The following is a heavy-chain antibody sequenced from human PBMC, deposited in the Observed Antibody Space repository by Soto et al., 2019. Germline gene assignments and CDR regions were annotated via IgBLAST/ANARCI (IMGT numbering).Heavy chain of an antibody. J-gene: IGHJ4*02. Sequence: QVQLQESGPGLVKPSQTLSLTCTVSGGSISSGGYYWSWIRQHPGKGLEWIGYIYYSGRTYYNPSLRGRVTISVDTSKIRVTLKLSSVTAADTAVYYCGRSPDATMTALDCWGQGTLVTVSS. CDR1: GGSISSGGYY. CDR3: GRSPDATMTALDC. CDR2: IYYSGRT. D-gene: IGHD5-12*01. V-gene: IGHV4-31*03.